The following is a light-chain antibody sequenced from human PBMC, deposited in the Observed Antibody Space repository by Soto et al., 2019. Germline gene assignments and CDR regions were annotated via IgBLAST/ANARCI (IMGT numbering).Light chain of an antibody. CDR2: GAS. J-gene: IGKJ1*01. CDR1: QSVSSSR. Sequence: EIVLTQSPGTLSLSPGERATLSCRASQSVSSSRLAWYRQKPGQAPRLLIYGASSRATGIPDRFSGSGSGTDFTLTISGLEPEDIAVYYCQQYGSTPRTFGQGTKVDIK. V-gene: IGKV3-20*01. CDR3: QQYGSTPRT.